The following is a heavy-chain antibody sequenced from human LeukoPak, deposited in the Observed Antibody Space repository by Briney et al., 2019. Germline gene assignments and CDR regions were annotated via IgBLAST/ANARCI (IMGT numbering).Heavy chain of an antibody. CDR3: AKDSLADIDY. D-gene: IGHD3-16*01. V-gene: IGHV3-30*02. J-gene: IGHJ4*02. Sequence: GGSLRLSCAASGFIFSTYGMYWVRQAPGKGLEWVAFIRHDGSIKNYADSVKGRSTISRDNSKNTLYLQMNRLRDENTADYYCAKDSLADIDYWGQGTLVTVSS. CDR1: GFIFSTYG. CDR2: IRHDGSIK.